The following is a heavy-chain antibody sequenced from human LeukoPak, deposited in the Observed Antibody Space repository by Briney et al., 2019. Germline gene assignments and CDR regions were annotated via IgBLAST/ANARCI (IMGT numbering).Heavy chain of an antibody. CDR1: GGSFSGYY. CDR2: INHSGST. J-gene: IGHJ3*02. CDR3: ARGKYSSSWSAHGGGAFDI. V-gene: IGHV4-34*01. Sequence: PSETLSLTCAVYGGSFSGYYWSWIRHPPGKGLEWIGEINHSGSTNYNPSLKSRVTISVDTSKNQFSLKLSSVTAADTAVYYCARGKYSSSWSAHGGGAFDIWGQGTMVTVSS. D-gene: IGHD6-13*01.